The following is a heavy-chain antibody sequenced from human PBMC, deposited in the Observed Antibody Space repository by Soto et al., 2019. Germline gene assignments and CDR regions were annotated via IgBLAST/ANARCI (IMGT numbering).Heavy chain of an antibody. CDR1: GFTFSSYA. D-gene: IGHD6-19*01. CDR3: DKCHSSDWYNGCAFDI. CDR2: ISGSGGST. J-gene: IGHJ3*02. V-gene: IGHV3-23*01. Sequence: GGSLRLSCAASGFTFSSYAMSWVRQAPGKGLEWVSAISGSGGSTYYADSVKGRFTISRDNSKNTLYLQMNSLRAEDTAVYYCDKCHSSDWYNGCAFDIWGQGTMVTVSS.